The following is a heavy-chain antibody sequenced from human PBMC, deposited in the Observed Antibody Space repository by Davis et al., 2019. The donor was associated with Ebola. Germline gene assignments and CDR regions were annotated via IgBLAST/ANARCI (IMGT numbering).Heavy chain of an antibody. V-gene: IGHV3-48*02. CDR2: ISSMGGTR. CDR1: GFTFSAFG. D-gene: IGHD3-3*01. Sequence: GGSLRLSCAASGFTFSAFGVDWVRQAPGKGLEWISYISSMGGTRDYADSVKGRFTVSRDNAKNSLYLEMNSLRDEDTAVYYCARLFGVIPVFDYWGQGTLVTVSS. J-gene: IGHJ4*02. CDR3: ARLFGVIPVFDY.